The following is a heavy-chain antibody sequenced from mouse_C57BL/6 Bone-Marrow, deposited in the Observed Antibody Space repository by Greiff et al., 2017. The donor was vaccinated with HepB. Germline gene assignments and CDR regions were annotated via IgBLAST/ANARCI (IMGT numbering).Heavy chain of an antibody. D-gene: IGHD2-5*01. CDR3: TTNSNYGVYAMDY. J-gene: IGHJ4*01. CDR1: GFNIKDYY. Sequence: EVKLQESGAELVRPGASVKLSCTASGFNIKDYYMHWVKQRPEQGLEWIGRIDPEDGDTEYAPKFQGKATMTADTSSNTAYLQLSSLTSEDTAVYYCTTNSNYGVYAMDYWGQGTSVTVSS. CDR2: IDPEDGDT. V-gene: IGHV14-1*01.